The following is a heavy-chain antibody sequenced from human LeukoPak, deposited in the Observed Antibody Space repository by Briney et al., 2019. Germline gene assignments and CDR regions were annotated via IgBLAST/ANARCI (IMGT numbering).Heavy chain of an antibody. J-gene: IGHJ4*02. V-gene: IGHV4-34*08. D-gene: IGHD5-12*01. Sequence: GSLRLSCAASGFTVSSSYMSWVRQPPGKGLEWIGEISHSGSTNYNPSLKSRVTMSVDTSKNQFSLKLTSVTAADTAVYYCAAQYSGYVRLDYWGQGTLVTVSS. CDR3: AAQYSGYVRLDY. CDR2: ISHSGST. CDR1: GFTVSSSY.